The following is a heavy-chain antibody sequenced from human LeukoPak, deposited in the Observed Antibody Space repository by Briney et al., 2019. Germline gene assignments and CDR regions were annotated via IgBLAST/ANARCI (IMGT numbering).Heavy chain of an antibody. Sequence: PSETLSLTCTVSGGSISSSSSSWGWIRQPPGKGLEWIGSIYYSGSTYYNPSLKSRVTISVDTSKNQFSLKLSSVTAADTAVYYCARHGSSWKTFDYWGQGTLVTVSS. CDR3: ARHGSSWKTFDY. D-gene: IGHD6-13*01. CDR2: IYYSGST. V-gene: IGHV4-39*01. CDR1: GGSISSSSSS. J-gene: IGHJ4*02.